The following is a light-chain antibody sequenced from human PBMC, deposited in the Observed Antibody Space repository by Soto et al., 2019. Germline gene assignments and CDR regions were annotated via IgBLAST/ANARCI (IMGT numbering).Light chain of an antibody. CDR2: DAS. CDR1: QSVSSY. V-gene: IGKV3-20*01. Sequence: EIVLTQSPATLSLSPGETATLSCRASQSVSSYLAWYQQKPGQALRLLIYDASNRATGIPARFSASGSGTDFTLTISRLEPEDFAVYYCQQYGSSPITFGQGTRLEI. J-gene: IGKJ5*01. CDR3: QQYGSSPIT.